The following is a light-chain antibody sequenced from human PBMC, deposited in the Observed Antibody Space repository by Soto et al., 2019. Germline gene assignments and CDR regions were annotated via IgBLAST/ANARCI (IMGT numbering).Light chain of an antibody. CDR1: QSVSSSY. V-gene: IGKV3-20*01. Sequence: EIVLTQSPGTLSLSPGERATLSCRASQSVSSSYLAWYQQQPGRAPRLLIYGASSRATGIPDRFSGSGSGTDFTLTISRLEPEDFAVYYCQQYGSSSWTFGQGTKVDIK. CDR3: QQYGSSSWT. CDR2: GAS. J-gene: IGKJ1*01.